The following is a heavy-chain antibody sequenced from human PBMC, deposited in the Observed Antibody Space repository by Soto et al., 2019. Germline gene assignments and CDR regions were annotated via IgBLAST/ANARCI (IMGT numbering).Heavy chain of an antibody. CDR3: ARVNPSSVVPFDY. CDR1: GFTFSSYA. Sequence: QVQLVESGGGVVQPGRSLRLSCAASGFTFSSYAMHWVRQAPGKGLEWVAVISYDGSNKYYADSVKGRFTISRDNSKNTLYLQMNSLRAEDTAVYYCARVNPSSVVPFDYWGQGTLVTVSS. V-gene: IGHV3-30-3*01. D-gene: IGHD2-21*01. CDR2: ISYDGSNK. J-gene: IGHJ4*02.